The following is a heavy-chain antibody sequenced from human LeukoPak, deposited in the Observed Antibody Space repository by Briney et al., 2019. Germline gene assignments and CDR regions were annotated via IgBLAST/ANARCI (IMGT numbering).Heavy chain of an antibody. CDR1: GFTFSSYA. D-gene: IGHD1-1*01. CDR2: ISYDGSNK. Sequence: GGSLRLSCAASGFTFSSYAMHWVRQAPGKGLEWVAVISYDGSNKYYADSVKGRFTISRDNSKNTLYLQMNSLRAEDTAAYYCAREDGTTSFSSYYYYGMDVWGQGTTVTASS. CDR3: AREDGTTSFSSYYYYGMDV. V-gene: IGHV3-30-3*01. J-gene: IGHJ6*02.